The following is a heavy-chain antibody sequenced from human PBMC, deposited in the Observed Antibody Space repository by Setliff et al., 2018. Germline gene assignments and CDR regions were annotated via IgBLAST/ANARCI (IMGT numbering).Heavy chain of an antibody. Sequence: KTSETLSLTCTVSGGSISSGTYYWSWIRQPAGQGLEWIGRLHTSGSIDYNPSLKSRVTISVYTSKNQFSLRLRSVTAADPPVYYCRFWSGYYKNDYWGQGTLVTV. V-gene: IGHV4-61*02. CDR2: LHTSGSI. CDR1: GGSISSGTYY. CDR3: RFWSGYYKNDY. J-gene: IGHJ4*01. D-gene: IGHD3-3*01.